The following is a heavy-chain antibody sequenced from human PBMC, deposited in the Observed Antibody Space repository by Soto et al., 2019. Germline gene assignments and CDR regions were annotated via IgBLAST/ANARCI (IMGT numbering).Heavy chain of an antibody. CDR2: MNPNSCNR. CDR3: AGRGYYYIWGSDRYQVDY. J-gene: IGHJ4*02. Sequence: QVQLVQSGAEVKKPGASVKVSCKASGYTFTSYDINWVRQATGQGLEWMGWMNPNSCNRGYAQKFPGRVTMTRNTSISTAYMELSSLRSEGTVVYYGAGRGYYYIWGSDRYQVDYWGQGTLVTVSS. D-gene: IGHD3-16*02. CDR1: GYTFTSYD. V-gene: IGHV1-8*01.